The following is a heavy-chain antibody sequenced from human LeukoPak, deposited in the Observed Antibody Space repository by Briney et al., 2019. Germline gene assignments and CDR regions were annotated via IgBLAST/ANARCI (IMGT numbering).Heavy chain of an antibody. CDR2: FHTDGSSQ. CDR3: AKDGPLPYTSTSFGRHFLEY. CDR1: GFTFSDYG. D-gene: IGHD6-13*01. V-gene: IGHV3-30*18. J-gene: IGHJ4*02. Sequence: GGSLRLSCAASGFTFSDYGCPWPPLAQGKGLGGGPLFHTDGSSQNYADSVQGRFTISRDNSKNTVDLQMNSLRAEDTAVYYCAKDGPLPYTSTSFGRHFLEYWGQGTLVTVSS.